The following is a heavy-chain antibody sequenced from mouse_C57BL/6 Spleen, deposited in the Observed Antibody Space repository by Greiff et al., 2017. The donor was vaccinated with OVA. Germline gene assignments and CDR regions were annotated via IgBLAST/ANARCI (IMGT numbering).Heavy chain of an antibody. CDR2: IDPEDGET. D-gene: IGHD2-4*01. V-gene: IGHV14-2*01. Sequence: VQLQQSGAELVKPGASVKLSCTASGFNIKDYYMHWVKQRTEQGLEWIGRIDPEDGETKYAPKFQGKATITADTSSNPAYLQLSSLTSEDTAVYYCTSRVYYDYDEGCFAVWGTGTTVTVSS. CDR1: GFNIKDYY. J-gene: IGHJ1*03. CDR3: TSRVYYDYDEGCFAV.